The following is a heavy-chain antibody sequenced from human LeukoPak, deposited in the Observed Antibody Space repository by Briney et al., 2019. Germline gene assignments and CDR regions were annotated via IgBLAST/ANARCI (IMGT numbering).Heavy chain of an antibody. CDR2: IYHSGST. D-gene: IGHD3-9*01. CDR3: ARALDILTGYYNGYFDY. J-gene: IGHJ4*02. V-gene: IGHV4-30-2*01. CDR1: GGSISSGGYY. Sequence: NPSQTLSLTCTVSGGSISSGGYYWSWIRQPPGKGLEWIGYIYHSGSTYYNPSLKSRVTISVDRSKNQFSLKLSSVTAADTAVYYCARALDILTGYYNGYFDYWGQGTLVTVSS.